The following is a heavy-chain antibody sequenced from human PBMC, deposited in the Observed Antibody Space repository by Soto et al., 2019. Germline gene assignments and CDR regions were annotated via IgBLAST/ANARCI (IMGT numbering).Heavy chain of an antibody. D-gene: IGHD5-18*01. CDR1: GGSISSYY. Sequence: SETLSLTCTVSGGSISSYYWSWTRQPPGKGLEWIGEINHSGSTNYNPSLKSRVTISVDTSKNQFSLKLSSVTAADTAVYYCARGSRGYSYGLYWFDPWGQGTLVTVSS. CDR3: ARGSRGYSYGLYWFDP. CDR2: INHSGST. V-gene: IGHV4-34*01. J-gene: IGHJ5*02.